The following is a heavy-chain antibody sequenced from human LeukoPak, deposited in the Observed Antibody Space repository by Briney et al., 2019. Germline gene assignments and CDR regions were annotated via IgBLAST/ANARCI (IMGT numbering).Heavy chain of an antibody. J-gene: IGHJ4*02. D-gene: IGHD2-15*01. V-gene: IGHV3-74*01. Sequence: GGSLRPSCAASGFTFSSYWMHWVRQAPGKGLVWVSRINSDGSSTSYADSVKDRFTISRDNAKNTLYLQMNSLRAEDTAVYYCARIGYCSGGSCYPLDYWGQGTLVTVSS. CDR3: ARIGYCSGGSCYPLDY. CDR2: INSDGSST. CDR1: GFTFSSYW.